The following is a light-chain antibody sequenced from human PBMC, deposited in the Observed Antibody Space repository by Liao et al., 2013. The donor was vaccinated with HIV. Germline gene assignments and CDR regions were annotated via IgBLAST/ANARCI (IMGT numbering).Light chain of an antibody. J-gene: IGLJ2*01. Sequence: SYELTQPPSVSVSPGQTASITCSGDKLENKYACWYQQKPGQSPVLVIYQDTKRPSGIPEQFSGSNSGNTATLTISGTQAMDEADYYCQAWDSSTDVVFGGGTKLTVL. V-gene: IGLV3-1*01. CDR2: QDT. CDR3: QAWDSSTDVV. CDR1: KLENKY.